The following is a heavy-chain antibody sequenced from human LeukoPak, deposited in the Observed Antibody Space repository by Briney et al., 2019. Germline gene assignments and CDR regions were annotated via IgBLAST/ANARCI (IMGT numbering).Heavy chain of an antibody. J-gene: IGHJ4*02. CDR3: ARDPTAGNSPNDY. Sequence: PGGSLRLSCAASGFTFSSYGMNWVRQAPGKGLEWVSYISSSGSTIYYADSVKGRFTISRDNAKNSLYLQMNSLRAEDTAVYYCARDPTAGNSPNDYWGQGTLVTVSS. V-gene: IGHV3-48*03. CDR2: ISSSGSTI. CDR1: GFTFSSYG. D-gene: IGHD4-23*01.